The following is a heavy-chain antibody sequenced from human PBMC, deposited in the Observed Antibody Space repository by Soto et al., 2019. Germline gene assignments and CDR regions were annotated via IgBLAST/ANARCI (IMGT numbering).Heavy chain of an antibody. CDR3: AAGIVVGPAARASEDASDC. Sequence: PRESLQISCKGSVYSFTNYWIGWVRQMPGKGLEWMGIIAHGDSDTRYSRSFQAQFTISADRSCGTAHLPWSTRKASDTAMYDCAAGIVVGPAARASEDASDCWCQG. CDR2: IAHGDSDT. CDR1: VYSFTNYW. D-gene: IGHD2-2*01. J-gene: IGHJ4*03. V-gene: IGHV5-51*01.